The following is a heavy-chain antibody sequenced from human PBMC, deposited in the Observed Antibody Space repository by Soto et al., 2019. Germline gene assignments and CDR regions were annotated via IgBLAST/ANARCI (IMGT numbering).Heavy chain of an antibody. V-gene: IGHV1-2*04. Sequence: ASVKVSCKASGYTFTGYYIHWVRQAPGQGLEWMGWINPNNGDTNYAQKFQGLVIMTRDTSVSTAYMEVSRLRSDDTAVYYCARRSYGHDNWLDPWGQGTLVTVSS. J-gene: IGHJ5*02. D-gene: IGHD5-18*01. CDR2: INPNNGDT. CDR3: ARRSYGHDNWLDP. CDR1: GYTFTGYY.